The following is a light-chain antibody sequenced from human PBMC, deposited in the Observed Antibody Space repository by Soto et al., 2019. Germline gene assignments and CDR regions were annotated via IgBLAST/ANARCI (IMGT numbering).Light chain of an antibody. CDR3: SSYTSSITRYV. V-gene: IGLV2-8*01. J-gene: IGLJ1*01. Sequence: QSVLTQPPSASGSPGQSVTISCTGTSSDVGAYNYVSWYQQHPGKAPKLMIYEVSKRPSGVPDRFSGSKSGNTASLTVSGLQAEDEADYYCSSYTSSITRYVFGAGTKLTVL. CDR2: EVS. CDR1: SSDVGAYNY.